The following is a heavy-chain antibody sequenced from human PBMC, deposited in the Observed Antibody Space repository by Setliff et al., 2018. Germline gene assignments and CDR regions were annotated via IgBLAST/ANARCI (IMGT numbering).Heavy chain of an antibody. Sequence: GASLTISCVASGVTFSRYAVTWVRQAPGKGLEWVSSIHVDGYRTFYADSVKGRFTISRDNSRNTLYLEMNSLRAEDTASYYCARDPNGDYVGAFDPWGQGILVTVSS. CDR1: GVTFSRYA. CDR3: ARDPNGDYVGAFDP. CDR2: IHVDGYRT. J-gene: IGHJ5*02. D-gene: IGHD4-17*01. V-gene: IGHV3-23*01.